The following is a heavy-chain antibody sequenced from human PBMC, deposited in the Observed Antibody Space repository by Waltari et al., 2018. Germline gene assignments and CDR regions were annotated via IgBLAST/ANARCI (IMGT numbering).Heavy chain of an antibody. V-gene: IGHV4-38-2*01. CDR1: GYSISSGYY. CDR3: ARQGIAAAGTRADFDY. Sequence: QVQLQESGPGLVKPSETLSLTCAVSGYSISSGYYWGWIRQPPGKGLEWIGSIYHSGSTYDNPSLKSRVTISVDTSKNQFSLKLSSVTAADTAVYYCARQGIAAAGTRADFDYWGQGTLVTVSS. CDR2: IYHSGST. J-gene: IGHJ4*02. D-gene: IGHD6-13*01.